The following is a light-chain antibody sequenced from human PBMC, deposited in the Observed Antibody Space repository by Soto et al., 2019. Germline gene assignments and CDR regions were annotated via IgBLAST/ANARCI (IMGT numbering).Light chain of an antibody. Sequence: DIQMTQSPTTLSASVGDRVTITCRASQDIGNDLAWFQQEPGKAPKSLIYAASSLLSGVPSKFSGSGSGTDFTLTISSLQPEDFATDYCQQYNIYPTFGQGTRLEIK. CDR1: QDIGND. J-gene: IGKJ5*01. CDR3: QQYNIYPT. V-gene: IGKV1-16*02. CDR2: AAS.